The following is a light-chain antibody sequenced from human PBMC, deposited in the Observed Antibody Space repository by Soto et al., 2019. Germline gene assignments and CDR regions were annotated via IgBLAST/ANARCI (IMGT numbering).Light chain of an antibody. CDR3: QRRSDWPPAT. Sequence: EIVLTQSPATLSLSPGERVTLSCRASQSVSSYLAWYQQKPGQAPRLLIYDASTRAPGIPARFSGSGSGTDFTLTISSLEPEDFAVYYCQRRSDWPPATFGQGTKVEIK. CDR2: DAS. J-gene: IGKJ1*01. CDR1: QSVSSY. V-gene: IGKV3-11*01.